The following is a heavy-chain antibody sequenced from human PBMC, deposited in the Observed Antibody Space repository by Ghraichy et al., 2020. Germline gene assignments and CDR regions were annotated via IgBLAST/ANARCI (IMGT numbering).Heavy chain of an antibody. V-gene: IGHV4-39*07. D-gene: IGHD3-9*01. Sequence: SETLSLTCTVSGGSISSSSYYWGWIRQPPGKGLEWIGSIYYSGSTYYNPSLKSRVTISVDTSKNQFSLKLSSVTAADTAVYYCARDVGVNYDILTGYYASYYYGMDVWGQGTTVTVSS. CDR3: ARDVGVNYDILTGYYASYYYGMDV. CDR1: GGSISSSSYY. CDR2: IYYSGST. J-gene: IGHJ6*02.